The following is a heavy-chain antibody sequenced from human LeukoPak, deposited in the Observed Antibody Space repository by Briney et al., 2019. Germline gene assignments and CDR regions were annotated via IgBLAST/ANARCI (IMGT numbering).Heavy chain of an antibody. V-gene: IGHV4-34*01. J-gene: IGHJ4*02. CDR1: GGSFSGYY. CDR2: IYHSGST. Sequence: MSSETLSLTCAVYGGSFSGYYWSWIRQPPGKGLEWIGSIYHSGSTYYNPSLKSRVTISVDTSKNQFSLRLTSVTAADTAVYYCARQTGSGLFILPGGQGTLVTVSS. CDR3: ARQTGSGLFILP. D-gene: IGHD3/OR15-3a*01.